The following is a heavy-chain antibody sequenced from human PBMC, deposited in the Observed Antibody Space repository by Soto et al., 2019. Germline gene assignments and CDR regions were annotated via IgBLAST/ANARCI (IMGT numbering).Heavy chain of an antibody. V-gene: IGHV3-9*01. J-gene: IGHJ6*03. CDR1: GFTFDDYA. Sequence: SLRLSCAASGFTFDDYAMHWVRQAPGKGLEWDSGISWNSGSIGYADSVKGRFTISRDNAKNSLYLQMNSLRAEDTALYYCAKVIPFGTPPRHDYYYYYMDVWGKGTTVTVSS. CDR2: ISWNSGSI. D-gene: IGHD3-16*01. CDR3: AKVIPFGTPPRHDYYYYYMDV.